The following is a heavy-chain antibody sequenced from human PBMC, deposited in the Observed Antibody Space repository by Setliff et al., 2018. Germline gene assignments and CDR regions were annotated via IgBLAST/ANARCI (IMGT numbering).Heavy chain of an antibody. Sequence: PSETLSLTCTVSGGSISSGNYYWSWIRQPAGKAPEWIGHIFSKGSTNNNPSLKSRVTISLDTSKNHFSLKLDSVTAADTALYYCASLPYYDSSGYSLSYYWGQGTLVTVSS. CDR2: IFSKGST. J-gene: IGHJ4*02. V-gene: IGHV4-61*09. CDR1: GGSISSGNYY. D-gene: IGHD3-22*01. CDR3: ASLPYYDSSGYSLSYY.